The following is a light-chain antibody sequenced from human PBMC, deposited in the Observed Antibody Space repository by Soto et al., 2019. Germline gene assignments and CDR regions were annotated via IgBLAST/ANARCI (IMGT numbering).Light chain of an antibody. CDR1: QGISSY. CDR2: AAS. Sequence: AIRMTQSPSSFSASTGDRVTITCRASQGISSYLAWYQQKPGKAPKLLIYAASTLQSGVPSRFSGSGSGTDFTLTFSCLQSEDFATNYCQQYYSYPALTFGGGTKVEIK. J-gene: IGKJ4*01. CDR3: QQYYSYPALT. V-gene: IGKV1-8*01.